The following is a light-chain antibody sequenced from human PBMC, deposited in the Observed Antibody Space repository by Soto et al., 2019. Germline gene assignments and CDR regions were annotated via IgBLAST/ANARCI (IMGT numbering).Light chain of an antibody. Sequence: EIVLTQSPATLSLSRGERATLSCRASQSVSSYVAWYQQKPGQAPRLLIYDASNRATGIPARFSGSGSGNDFNLTISSLEPEDFAVYYCQQRRNWPPLTFGGGTKVEIK. V-gene: IGKV3-11*01. CDR3: QQRRNWPPLT. CDR2: DAS. J-gene: IGKJ4*01. CDR1: QSVSSY.